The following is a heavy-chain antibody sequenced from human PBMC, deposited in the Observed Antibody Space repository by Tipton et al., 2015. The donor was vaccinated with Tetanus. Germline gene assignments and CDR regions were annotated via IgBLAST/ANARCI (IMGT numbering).Heavy chain of an antibody. CDR1: GDSISSSEYY. CDR2: IYENGDT. J-gene: IGHJ4*02. CDR3: ARHFPFAPIAS. Sequence: TLSLTCTVSGDSISSSEYYWGWIRQPPGEGLEWIGSIYENGDTYYTPSLKSRLTISVDTSKNQFSLRLTSVTAADTAIYYCARHFPFAPIASWGQGTPVTVSS. V-gene: IGHV4-39*01. D-gene: IGHD2/OR15-2a*01.